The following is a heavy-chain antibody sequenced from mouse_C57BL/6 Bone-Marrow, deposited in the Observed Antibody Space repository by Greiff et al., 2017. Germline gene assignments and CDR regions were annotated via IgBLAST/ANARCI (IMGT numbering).Heavy chain of an antibody. CDR2: IWSGGST. CDR1: GFSLTSYG. J-gene: IGHJ1*03. Sequence: VQLQQSGPGLVQPSQSLSITCTVSGFSLTSYGVHLVRQSPGKGLEWLGVIWSGGSTDYNAAFISRLSISKDNSKSQVFFKMNSLQADDTAIYYCARGPRAVLYWYFDVWGTGTTVTVSS. D-gene: IGHD1-1*01. V-gene: IGHV2-2*01. CDR3: ARGPRAVLYWYFDV.